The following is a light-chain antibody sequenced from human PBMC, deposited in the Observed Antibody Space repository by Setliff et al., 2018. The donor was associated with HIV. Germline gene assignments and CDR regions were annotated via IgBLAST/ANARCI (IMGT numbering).Light chain of an antibody. CDR3: SSYTSSSTDIYV. J-gene: IGLJ1*01. V-gene: IGLV2-14*01. CDR1: SSDVGGYNY. Sequence: QSALTQPASVSGSPGQSITISCTGTSSDVGGYNYVSWYQQHPGKAPKLMIYEVTNRPSGVSNRFSGSKFGNTASLTISGLQADDEADYYCSSYTSSSTDIYVFGTGTKSPS. CDR2: EVT.